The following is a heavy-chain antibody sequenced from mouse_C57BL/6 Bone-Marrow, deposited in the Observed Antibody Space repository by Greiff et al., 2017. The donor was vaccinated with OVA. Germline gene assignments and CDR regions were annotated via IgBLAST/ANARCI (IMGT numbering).Heavy chain of an antibody. V-gene: IGHV2-2*01. CDR3: ASLYDYDWFAY. J-gene: IGHJ3*01. CDR1: GFSLTSYG. CDR2: IWSGGST. D-gene: IGHD2-4*01. Sequence: QVQLQQSGPGLVQPSQSLSITCTVSGFSLTSYGVHWVRQSPGKGLEWLGVIWSGGSTDYNAAFISRLSISKDNSKSQVFFKMNSLQADDTAIYYCASLYDYDWFAYWGQGTLVTVSA.